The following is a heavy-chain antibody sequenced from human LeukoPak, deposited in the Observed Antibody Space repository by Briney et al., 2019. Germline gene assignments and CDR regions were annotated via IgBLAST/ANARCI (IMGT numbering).Heavy chain of an antibody. J-gene: IGHJ4*02. CDR1: GYTFTGYY. Sequence: ASVKVSCKASGYTFTGYYMHWVRQAPGQGLEWMGWINPNSGGTNYAQKFQGWVTMTRDTSISTAYMELSRLRSDDTAVYYCARAPADSGGDCYSLFDYWGQGTLVTVSS. D-gene: IGHD2-21*02. CDR2: INPNSGGT. CDR3: ARAPADSGGDCYSLFDY. V-gene: IGHV1-2*04.